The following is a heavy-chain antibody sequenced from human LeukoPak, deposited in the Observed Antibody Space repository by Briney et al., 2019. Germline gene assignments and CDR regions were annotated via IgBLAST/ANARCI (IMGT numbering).Heavy chain of an antibody. J-gene: IGHJ5*02. CDR2: INPNSGGT. CDR1: GYTFTGYY. Sequence: GASVKVSCKASGYTFTGYYMHWVRQAPGQGLEWMGWINPNSGGTNYAQKFQGRVTMTRDTSISTAYMELSRLRSDDTAVYYCARDPACGGGSCCPRWNWFDPWGQGTLVAVSS. CDR3: ARDPACGGGSCCPRWNWFDP. V-gene: IGHV1-2*02. D-gene: IGHD2-15*01.